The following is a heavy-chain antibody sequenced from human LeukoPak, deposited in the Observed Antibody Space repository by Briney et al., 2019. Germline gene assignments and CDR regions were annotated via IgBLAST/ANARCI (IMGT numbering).Heavy chain of an antibody. Sequence: GGSLRLSCAASGFTFSSYVMSWVRQAPGKGLEWVSAISGGGGSAYYADSVKGRFTISRDNSKNTLSLQMNSLRAEDTAVYYCVKDALVVPVSMGPPEVDYWGQGTLVTVSS. CDR3: VKDALVVPVSMGPPEVDY. CDR2: ISGGGGSA. V-gene: IGHV3-23*01. J-gene: IGHJ4*02. D-gene: IGHD2/OR15-2a*01. CDR1: GFTFSSYV.